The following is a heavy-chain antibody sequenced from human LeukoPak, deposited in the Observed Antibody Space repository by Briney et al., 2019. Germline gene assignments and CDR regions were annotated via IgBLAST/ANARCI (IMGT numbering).Heavy chain of an antibody. V-gene: IGHV4-30-4*01. D-gene: IGHD5-12*01. CDR3: ASHVDIVAYGAAY. Sequence: PSETLSPTFTVPDGSISTGASYWCWIRQPPGKCLEYFGYIYYRRSTYYNPSVKSRVTISVDTSKNQFSLKLSSVSAADTAVYYCASHVDIVAYGAAYWGQGTLVTVSS. CDR1: DGSISTGASY. CDR2: IYYRRST. J-gene: IGHJ4*02.